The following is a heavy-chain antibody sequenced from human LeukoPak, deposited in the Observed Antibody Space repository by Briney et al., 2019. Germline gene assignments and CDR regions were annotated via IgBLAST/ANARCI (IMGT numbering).Heavy chain of an antibody. CDR1: GGSISSYY. CDR3: ASIGANAFDN. V-gene: IGHV4-59*01. J-gene: IGHJ3*02. CDR2: IYSNGNI. D-gene: IGHD1-26*01. Sequence: SETLSLTCTVSGGSISSYYWSWIRQPPGKGLEWIGYIYSNGNINFNPSLKSRVTILLDTSKKQFSLKLSSVTAADTAMYYCASIGANAFDNWGQGTMVIVSS.